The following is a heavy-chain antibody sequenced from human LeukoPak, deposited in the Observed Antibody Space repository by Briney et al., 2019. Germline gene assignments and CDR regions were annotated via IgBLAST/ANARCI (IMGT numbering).Heavy chain of an antibody. CDR1: GGSISSGDYY. J-gene: IGHJ6*02. V-gene: IGHV4-30-4*01. Sequence: SQTLSLTCTVSGGSISSGDYYWNWIRQPPGKGLEWIGYIYYSGSTFYNPSLKSRVTISLDTPKNQVFLKLTSVTAADTAVYYCASSYGMDVWGQRTTVTVSS. CDR3: ASSYGMDV. CDR2: IYYSGST.